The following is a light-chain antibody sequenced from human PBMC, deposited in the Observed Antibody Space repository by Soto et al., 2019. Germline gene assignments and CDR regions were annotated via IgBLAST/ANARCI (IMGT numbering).Light chain of an antibody. CDR1: TSDVGGYEY. CDR2: EVN. V-gene: IGLV2-8*01. CDR3: SSFAGDNIWV. Sequence: QSVLTQPPSASGSPGQSVTISCTGSTSDVGGYEYVSWYQQHPGKAPKLMIFEVNKRPSGVPNRFSGSKSGNTASLTVSGLQSEDEASYYCSSFAGDNIWVFGGGTKVTVL. J-gene: IGLJ3*02.